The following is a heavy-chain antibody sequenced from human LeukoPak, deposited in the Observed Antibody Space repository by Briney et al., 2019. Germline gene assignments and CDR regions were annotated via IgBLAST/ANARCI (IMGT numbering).Heavy chain of an antibody. Sequence: GGSLRLSCAASGFTFSSYSMNWVRQAPGKGLEWVSSISSSSSYIYYAGSVKGRFTISRDNAKNSLYLQMNSLRAEDTAVYYCQVCVTRGFDYWGQGTLVTVSS. D-gene: IGHD4-17*01. CDR1: GFTFSSYS. CDR3: QVCVTRGFDY. V-gene: IGHV3-21*01. J-gene: IGHJ4*02. CDR2: ISSSSSYI.